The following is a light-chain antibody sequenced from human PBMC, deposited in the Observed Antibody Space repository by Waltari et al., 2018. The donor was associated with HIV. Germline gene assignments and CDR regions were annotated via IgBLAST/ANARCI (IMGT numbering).Light chain of an antibody. CDR3: QAWDSSTGV. J-gene: IGLJ1*01. V-gene: IGLV3-1*01. CDR1: KLGDNY. Sequence: SYELPQPPSVSVSPGQTASIPCPGDKLGDNYACWYQQKPGQSPVLVIYQDSKRPSGIPERFSGSNSGNTATLTISGTQAMDEADYYCQAWDSSTGVFGTGTKVTVL. CDR2: QDS.